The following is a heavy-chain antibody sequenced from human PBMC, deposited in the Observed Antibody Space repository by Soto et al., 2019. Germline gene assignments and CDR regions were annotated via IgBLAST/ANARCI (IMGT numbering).Heavy chain of an antibody. CDR2: INAGNGNT. CDR1: GYTFTSYA. CDR3: ARGPVVVTAIDGVFY. D-gene: IGHD2-21*02. Sequence: ASVKVSCKASGYTFTSYAMHWVRQAPGQRLEWMGWINAGNGNTKYSQKFQGRVTITRDTSASTAYMELSSLRSEDTAVYYCARGPVVVTAIDGVFYWGQGTLVT. J-gene: IGHJ4*02. V-gene: IGHV1-3*01.